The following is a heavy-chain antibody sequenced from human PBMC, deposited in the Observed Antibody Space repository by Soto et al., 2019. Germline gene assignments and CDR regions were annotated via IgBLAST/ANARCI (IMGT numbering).Heavy chain of an antibody. V-gene: IGHV4-38-2*01. Sequence: SETLSLTCAVSGYSIGSGFYWDWIRQAPGKGLEWIGSFYHGGSTHYNPSLKSRVTISVDTSKNQLSLRLNSVTAADTAVYYCARADSRFDPWGQGALVTV. D-gene: IGHD2-21*01. CDR1: GYSIGSGFY. CDR2: FYHGGST. CDR3: ARADSRFDP. J-gene: IGHJ5*02.